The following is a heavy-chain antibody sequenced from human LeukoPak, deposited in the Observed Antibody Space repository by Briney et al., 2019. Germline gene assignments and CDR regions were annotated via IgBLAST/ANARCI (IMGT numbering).Heavy chain of an antibody. V-gene: IGHV1-18*01. D-gene: IGHD3-9*01. CDR1: GYTLTTYG. CDR2: ISAYNAKT. Sequence: ASVKVSCKASGYTLTTYGLSWVRQTPGQGIEWMGWISAYNAKTSYAQKIQGRVTMTTDTSTSTAYMELRSLSSDDTAMYYCAREGKFYDILTGYSTAANWFDPWGQGTLVTVSS. CDR3: AREGKFYDILTGYSTAANWFDP. J-gene: IGHJ5*02.